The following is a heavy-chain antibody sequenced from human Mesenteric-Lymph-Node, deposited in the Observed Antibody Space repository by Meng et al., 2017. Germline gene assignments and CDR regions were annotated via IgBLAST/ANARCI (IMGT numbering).Heavy chain of an antibody. J-gene: IGHJ4*02. CDR1: GGSISVYY. D-gene: IGHD4-17*01. CDR2: IYPSGST. Sequence: ESLKISCTVSGGSISVYYWSWIRQPAGKGLEWIGRIYPSGSTNYNPSLKSRVTMSLDTSKNQVSLKLSSVTAADTAVYYCARDDYGARFGYFDYWGQGTLVTVSS. V-gene: IGHV4-4*07. CDR3: ARDDYGARFGYFDY.